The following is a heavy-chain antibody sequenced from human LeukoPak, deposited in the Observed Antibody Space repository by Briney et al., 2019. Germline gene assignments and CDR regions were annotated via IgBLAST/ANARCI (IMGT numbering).Heavy chain of an antibody. CDR1: GGSISGYY. V-gene: IGHV4-59*08. Sequence: SETLSLTCTVSGGSISGYYWSWIRQPPGKGLEYIGYIYSSGRTNYNPSLKGRVTMSVDTSKNQVSLRVTSVTAADTAVYYCAIHTSYRNWGEFDYWGQGTLVTVSS. CDR3: AIHTSYRNWGEFDY. D-gene: IGHD7-27*01. J-gene: IGHJ4*02. CDR2: IYSSGRT.